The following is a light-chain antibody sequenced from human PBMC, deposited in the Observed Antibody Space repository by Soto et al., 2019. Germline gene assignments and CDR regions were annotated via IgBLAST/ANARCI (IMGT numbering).Light chain of an antibody. Sequence: DIQMTQSPSSLSASVGDRVTITCRASQGISNYLAWYQQKPGKVPKLLIYAASTLQSGVPSRFSGSGSRTDYTLTISRLQPEDVATYYCQKYNSAPPWTFGQGTKVEIK. CDR1: QGISNY. J-gene: IGKJ1*01. CDR2: AAS. CDR3: QKYNSAPPWT. V-gene: IGKV1-27*01.